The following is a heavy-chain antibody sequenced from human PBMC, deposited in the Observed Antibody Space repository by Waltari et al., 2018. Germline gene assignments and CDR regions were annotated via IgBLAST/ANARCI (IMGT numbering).Heavy chain of an antibody. Sequence: QVQLVQSGAEVKKPGSSVKVSCKASGGTFSSSAISWVRQAPGHGLEWMGGIIPIFGTANYAQKFQGRVTITADKSTSTAYMELSSLRSEDTAVYYCARVFDYDSSGYSLGWFDPWGQGTLVTVSS. CDR3: ARVFDYDSSGYSLGWFDP. CDR1: GGTFSSSA. CDR2: IIPIFGTA. J-gene: IGHJ5*02. V-gene: IGHV1-69*14. D-gene: IGHD3-22*01.